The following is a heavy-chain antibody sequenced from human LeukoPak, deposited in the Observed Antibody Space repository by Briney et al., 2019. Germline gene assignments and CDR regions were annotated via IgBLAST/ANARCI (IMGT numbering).Heavy chain of an antibody. CDR2: INPNSGGT. CDR1: KYTFNGYY. CDR3: ARGLGSGWSTLDC. V-gene: IGHV1-2*02. D-gene: IGHD6-19*01. J-gene: IGHJ4*02. Sequence: ASVKVSCKASKYTFNGYYIHWVRQAPGQGLEWMGWINPNSGGTKYVQKFQARVTMTGATSITTAYMELSSLKSDDTAVYYCARGLGSGWSTLDCWGQGTLVTVSS.